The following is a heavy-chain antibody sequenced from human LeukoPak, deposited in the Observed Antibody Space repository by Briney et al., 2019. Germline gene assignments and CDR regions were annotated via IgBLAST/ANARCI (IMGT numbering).Heavy chain of an antibody. V-gene: IGHV3-53*05. CDR1: GFTVSSNY. CDR2: IYTGGST. Sequence: GGSLRLSCAVSGFTVSSNYMSWVRQPPGKGLEWVSGIYTGGSTYSADSVKGRFTISRDNSKNTLYLQMNSLRAEDTAVYYCARGLGSSTSYRGGRFDPWGQGTLVTVSS. CDR3: ARGLGSSTSYRGGRFDP. D-gene: IGHD2-2*01. J-gene: IGHJ5*02.